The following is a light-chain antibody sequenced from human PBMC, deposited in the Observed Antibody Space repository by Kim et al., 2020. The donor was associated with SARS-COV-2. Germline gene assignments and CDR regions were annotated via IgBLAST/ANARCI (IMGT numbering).Light chain of an antibody. V-gene: IGKV3-20*01. CDR2: GIS. J-gene: IGKJ4*01. Sequence: WSPGDGATLSCRASHSFSTRYLAWYQQKLGQPPRLLIYGISTRATGIPDRFSGSGSGTAFTLTISRLEPEDFGVYYCQQYDTLPVTFGGGTKLEIK. CDR1: HSFSTRY. CDR3: QQYDTLPVT.